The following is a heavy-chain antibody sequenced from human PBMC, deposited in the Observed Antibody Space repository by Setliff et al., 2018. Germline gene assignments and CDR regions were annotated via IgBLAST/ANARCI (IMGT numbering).Heavy chain of an antibody. J-gene: IGHJ5*02. CDR3: ARVREANWNPWANWFDP. Sequence: GGSLRLSCAASGFTFSRYAMHWVRQAPGKGLEWVAIISYDGSNKYYADSVKGRFTISRDNSKNTLYLQMNSLRAEDTAVYYCARVREANWNPWANWFDPCGQGTLVTVSS. CDR2: ISYDGSNK. V-gene: IGHV3-30*04. CDR1: GFTFSRYA. D-gene: IGHD1-1*01.